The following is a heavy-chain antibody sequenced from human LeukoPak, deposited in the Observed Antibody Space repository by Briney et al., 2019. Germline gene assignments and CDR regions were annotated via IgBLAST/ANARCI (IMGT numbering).Heavy chain of an antibody. D-gene: IGHD4-17*01. CDR2: IIPILGIA. CDR3: ATDYGDYAYLSY. V-gene: IGHV1-69*04. Sequence: SVKVSCKASGGTFSSYAISWVRQAPGQGLEWMGRIIPILGIANYAQKFQGRVTITADKSTSTAYMELSSLRSEDTAVYYCATDYGDYAYLSYWGQGTLVTVSS. CDR1: GGTFSSYA. J-gene: IGHJ4*02.